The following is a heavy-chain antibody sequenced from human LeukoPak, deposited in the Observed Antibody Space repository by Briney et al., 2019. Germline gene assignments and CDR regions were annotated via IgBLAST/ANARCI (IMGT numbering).Heavy chain of an antibody. Sequence: SETLSLTCTVSGGSISSYYWSWIRQPPGKGLEWIGYIYYSGCTNYNPSLKSRVTISVDTSKNQFSLKLSSVTAADTAVYYCARFRLLEYGMDVWGQGTTVTVSS. J-gene: IGHJ6*02. CDR2: IYYSGCT. CDR1: GGSISSYY. D-gene: IGHD3-22*01. V-gene: IGHV4-59*01. CDR3: ARFRLLEYGMDV.